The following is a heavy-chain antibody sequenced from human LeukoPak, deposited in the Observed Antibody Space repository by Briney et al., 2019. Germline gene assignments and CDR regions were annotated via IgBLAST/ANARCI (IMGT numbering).Heavy chain of an antibody. CDR3: AIELGYCSSTSCPRGAFDI. D-gene: IGHD2-2*01. CDR1: GFTFSSYS. Sequence: GGSLRLSCAASGFTFSSYSMNWVRQAPGKGLEWVSSISSSSSYIYYADSVKGRFTISRDNAKNSLYLQMNSLRAEDTAVYYCAIELGYCSSTSCPRGAFDIWGQGTMVTVSS. J-gene: IGHJ3*02. CDR2: ISSSSSYI. V-gene: IGHV3-21*01.